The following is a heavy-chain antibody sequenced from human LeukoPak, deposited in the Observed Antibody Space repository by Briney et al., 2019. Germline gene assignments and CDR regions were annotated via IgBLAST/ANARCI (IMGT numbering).Heavy chain of an antibody. CDR2: IYYSGST. V-gene: IGHV4-59*12. CDR1: GGSISSYY. D-gene: IGHD4-17*01. Sequence: SETLSLTCTVSGGSISSYYWSWIRQPPGKGLEWIGYIYYSGSTNYNPSLKSRVTISVDTSKNQFSLKLSSVAAADTAVYYCASKTYGDYGAYYYYYMDVWGKGTTVTVSS. J-gene: IGHJ6*03. CDR3: ASKTYGDYGAYYYYYMDV.